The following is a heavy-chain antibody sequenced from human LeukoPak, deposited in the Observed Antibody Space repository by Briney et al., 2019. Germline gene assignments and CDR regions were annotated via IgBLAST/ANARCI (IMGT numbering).Heavy chain of an antibody. V-gene: IGHV3-30*03. CDR1: GFTFSTYG. CDR2: ISYDERNK. J-gene: IGHJ4*02. CDR3: ASLSLGHY. Sequence: GGSLRLSCEASGFTFSTYGMHWVRQAPGKGLEWVAVISYDERNKYYADSVKGRFTISRDNSKNALYLQMNSLRPEDTAMYYCASLSLGHYWGQGTLVTVSS. D-gene: IGHD6-6*01.